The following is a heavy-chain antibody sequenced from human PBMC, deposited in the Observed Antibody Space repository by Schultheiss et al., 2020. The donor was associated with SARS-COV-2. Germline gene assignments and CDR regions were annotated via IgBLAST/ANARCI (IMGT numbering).Heavy chain of an antibody. CDR2: IYYSGST. CDR3: ARKAVALDY. CDR1: GGSFSGYY. Sequence: SETLSLTCAVYGGSFSGYYWSWIRQPPGKGLEWIGYIYYSGSTNYNPSLKSRVTISVDKSKNQFSLKLSSVTAADTAVYYCARKAVALDYWGQGTLVTVSS. D-gene: IGHD6-19*01. V-gene: IGHV4-34*01. J-gene: IGHJ4*02.